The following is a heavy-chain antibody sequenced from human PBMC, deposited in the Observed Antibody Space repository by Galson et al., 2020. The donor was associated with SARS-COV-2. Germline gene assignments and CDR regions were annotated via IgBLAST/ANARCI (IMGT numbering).Heavy chain of an antibody. CDR1: GFSFSSYS. V-gene: IGHV3-21*01. D-gene: IGHD1-26*01. CDR2: ISSSSTHI. CDR3: AGDQGAEVGATGYYYGMDV. J-gene: IGHJ6*02. Sequence: NSGGSLTLSCADSGFSFSSYSMNCVPQAPGTGLEWVSSISSSSTHIYYADSVKGRFTISRDNAKSSLFLQMNSLRAEDTAVYYCAGDQGAEVGATGYYYGMDVWGQGTTVTVSS.